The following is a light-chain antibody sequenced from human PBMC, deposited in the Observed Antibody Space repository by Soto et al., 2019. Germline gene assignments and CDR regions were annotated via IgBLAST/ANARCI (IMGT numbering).Light chain of an antibody. CDR3: MQSLQTAIT. CDR1: QSLLHSNGYTY. J-gene: IGKJ5*01. V-gene: IGKV2-28*01. CDR2: LGC. Sequence: DIVMTQSPLSLPVTPGEPASISCRSSQSLLHSNGYTYLAWYLQQPRQYPQLLIFLGCNRACGVPDRFSGSGSGTDFTLKLSRVEAEDVGVYYCMQSLQTAITFGQGTRLEIK.